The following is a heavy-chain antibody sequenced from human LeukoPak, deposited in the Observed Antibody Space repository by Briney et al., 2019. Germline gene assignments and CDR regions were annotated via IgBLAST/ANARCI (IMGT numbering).Heavy chain of an antibody. D-gene: IGHD3-16*01. CDR2: INQDGSVK. CDR3: TRDYVF. Sequence: WGSLRLSCAASGFAFSTYWMDWVRQAPGKGLEWVGNINQDGSVKHYVDSVRGRFTISRDNARNSVYLQMSALGVEDTAVYYCTRDYVFWGQGSLVTASS. J-gene: IGHJ4*02. V-gene: IGHV3-7*01. CDR1: GFAFSTYW.